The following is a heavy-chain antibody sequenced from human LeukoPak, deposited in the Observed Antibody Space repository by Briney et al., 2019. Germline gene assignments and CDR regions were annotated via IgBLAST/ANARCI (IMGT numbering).Heavy chain of an antibody. CDR1: GGSMTSYY. CDR3: ARTAAGSFDH. D-gene: IGHD2-15*01. J-gene: IGHJ4*02. Sequence: SETLSFTCTVSGGSMTSYYWSWSRQPPGKGLEWIGYIYYSGSTNSNPSLRSRVTVSLDTSMNQFSLTLTSVTAADTAIYYCARTAAGSFDHWGQGTPVTVSS. V-gene: IGHV4-59*08. CDR2: IYYSGST.